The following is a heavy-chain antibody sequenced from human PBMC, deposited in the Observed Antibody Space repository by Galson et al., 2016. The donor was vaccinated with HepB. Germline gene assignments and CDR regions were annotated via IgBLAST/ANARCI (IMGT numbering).Heavy chain of an antibody. CDR3: AGALGSGYRYGFDY. CDR1: GYTFTGYY. V-gene: IGHV1-2*02. Sequence: SVKVSCKASGYTFTGYYLHWVRQAPGQGLEWMGWINPKSGDTNYAQKFQGRVTMTRDTSMSTAYMELSSLRFDDTAVYYCAGALGSGYRYGFDYWGQGTLVTVSS. CDR2: INPKSGDT. D-gene: IGHD5-18*01. J-gene: IGHJ4*02.